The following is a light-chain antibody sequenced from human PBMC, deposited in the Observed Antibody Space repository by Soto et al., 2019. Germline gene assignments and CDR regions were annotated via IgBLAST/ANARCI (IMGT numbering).Light chain of an antibody. J-gene: IGKJ1*01. V-gene: IGKV3-15*01. CDR1: QSVSSK. CDR2: AAS. Sequence: EIVMTQSPATLSVSKGERATLSCRASQSVSSKLAWYQQKPGQAPRLLIYAASTRATGIPARFSGSGSGTEFTLTISSLQSEDFAVYYCQQYNNWPWTFGQGTKVDIK. CDR3: QQYNNWPWT.